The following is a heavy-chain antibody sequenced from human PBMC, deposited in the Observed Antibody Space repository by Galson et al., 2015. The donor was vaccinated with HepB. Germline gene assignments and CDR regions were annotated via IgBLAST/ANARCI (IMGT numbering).Heavy chain of an antibody. J-gene: IGHJ1*01. CDR1: GFTFDDYA. CDR3: AKAGIGYCSGGSCYESEYFQH. Sequence: SLRLSCAASGFTFDDYAMHWVRQAPGKGLEWVSGISWNSGSIHYADSVKGRFTISRDNAKNSLYLQMNSLRAEDTALYFCAKAGIGYCSGGSCYESEYFQHWGQGTLVTVSS. V-gene: IGHV3-9*01. D-gene: IGHD2-15*01. CDR2: ISWNSGSI.